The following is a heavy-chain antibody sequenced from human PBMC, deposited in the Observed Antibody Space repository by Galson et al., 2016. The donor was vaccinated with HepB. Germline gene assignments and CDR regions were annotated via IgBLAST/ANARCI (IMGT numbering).Heavy chain of an antibody. D-gene: IGHD5-18*01. V-gene: IGHV3-23*01. CDR3: GAFRGDSSGYGEY. J-gene: IGHJ4*02. CDR1: GFTFTTSA. CDR2: ISGSGGGT. Sequence: SLRLSCAASGFTFTTSAMSWVRQAPGKGLEWVSAISGSGGGTFYADSVKGRFTISRENARNTVYLQMNSLTAEDTAVYYCGAFRGDSSGYGEYWSQGTLVTVSS.